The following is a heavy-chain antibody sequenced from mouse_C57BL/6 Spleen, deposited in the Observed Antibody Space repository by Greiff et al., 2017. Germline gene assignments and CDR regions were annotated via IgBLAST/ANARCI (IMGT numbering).Heavy chain of an antibody. Sequence: EVHLVESEAGLVQPGSSMKLSCTASGYTFTDYYMAWVRQVPEKGLEWVANINHDGSSTYYLDSLKSRFIISGDNAKNSLYLQMSSLKSEDTATYYCARNQGDGAMDYWGQGTSVTVSS. CDR1: GYTFTDYY. V-gene: IGHV5-16*01. D-gene: IGHD3-2*02. CDR2: INHDGSST. CDR3: ARNQGDGAMDY. J-gene: IGHJ4*01.